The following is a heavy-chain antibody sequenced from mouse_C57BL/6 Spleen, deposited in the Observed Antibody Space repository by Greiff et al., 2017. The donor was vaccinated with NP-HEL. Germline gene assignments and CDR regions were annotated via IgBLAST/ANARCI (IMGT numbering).Heavy chain of an antibody. V-gene: IGHV1-82*01. D-gene: IGHD4-1*01. CDR2: IYPGDGDT. J-gene: IGHJ4*01. CDR1: GYAFSSSW. Sequence: VQLQQSGPELVKPGASVKISCKASGYAFSSSWMNWVKQRPGKGLEWIGRIYPGDGDTNYNGKFKGKATLTADKSSSTAYMQLSSLTSEDSAVYFWSRRGNWAYYAMDYWGQGTSVTVSS. CDR3: SRRGNWAYYAMDY.